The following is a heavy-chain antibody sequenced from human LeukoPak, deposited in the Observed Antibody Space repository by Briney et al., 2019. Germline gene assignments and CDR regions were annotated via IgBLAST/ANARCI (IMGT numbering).Heavy chain of an antibody. D-gene: IGHD2-2*01. Sequence: SVKVSCKASGGTFSSYAISWVRQAPGQGLEWMGGIIPIFGTTNYAQKFQGRVTITADESTSTAYMELSSLRSEDTAVYYCAREGLGSCSSTSCHNWFDPWGQGTLVTVSS. CDR1: GGTFSSYA. V-gene: IGHV1-69*13. J-gene: IGHJ5*02. CDR3: AREGLGSCSSTSCHNWFDP. CDR2: IIPIFGTT.